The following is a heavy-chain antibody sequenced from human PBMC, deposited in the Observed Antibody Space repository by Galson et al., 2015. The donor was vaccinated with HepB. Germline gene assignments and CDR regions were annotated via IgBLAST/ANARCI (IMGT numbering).Heavy chain of an antibody. CDR1: GFTFSSYG. CDR2: IRYDGSNK. J-gene: IGHJ6*02. CDR3: AKDHGSGWYGTYYGMDV. Sequence: SLRLSCAASGFTFSSYGMRWVRQAPGKGLEWVAFIRYDGSNKYYADSVKGRFTISRDNSKNTLYLQMNSLRAEDTAVYYCAKDHGSGWYGTYYGMDVWGQGTTVTVSS. V-gene: IGHV3-30*02. D-gene: IGHD6-19*01.